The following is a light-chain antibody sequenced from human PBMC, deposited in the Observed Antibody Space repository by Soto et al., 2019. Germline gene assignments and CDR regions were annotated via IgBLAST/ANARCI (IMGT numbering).Light chain of an antibody. J-gene: IGKJ4*01. CDR1: QDIGNL. V-gene: IGKV1-12*01. Sequence: DIQMTQSPSSVSASVGDRVTLTCRASQDIGNLLAWYQQKPGKAPKLLIYFGSNLQTGVPSRFSGSGSGTDFTLTSSSLQPEDRATYYCQQADSFPLTFGRGTRVEIK. CDR2: FGS. CDR3: QQADSFPLT.